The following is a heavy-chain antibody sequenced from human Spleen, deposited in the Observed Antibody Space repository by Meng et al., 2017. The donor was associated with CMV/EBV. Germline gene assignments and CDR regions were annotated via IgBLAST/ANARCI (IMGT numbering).Heavy chain of an antibody. J-gene: IGHJ4*02. CDR2: IYPGDSDT. CDR3: ARHEAVIDPYNY. D-gene: IGHD3-10*01. V-gene: IGHV5-51*01. Sequence: GESLKISCKGSGYSFTTYWIGWVRQMPGKGLEWMGAIYPGDSDTRYSPSLQGQVTISADKSISTAYLQWSSPKASDTAMYYCARHEAVIDPYNYWGQGTLVTVSS. CDR1: GYSFTTYW.